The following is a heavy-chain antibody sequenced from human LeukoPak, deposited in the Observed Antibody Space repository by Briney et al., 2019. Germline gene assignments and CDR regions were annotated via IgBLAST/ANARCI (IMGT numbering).Heavy chain of an antibody. Sequence: PGGSLRLSCAASGFTFSSYAMSWVRQAPGKGLEWVSLIYSSGITYYADSVKGRFTISRDNSKNTPYLQMNSLRADDTAVYYCAREVGSGIYLAHVFDIWGQGTMVTVSS. CDR2: IYSSGIT. D-gene: IGHD1-26*01. V-gene: IGHV3-53*01. CDR1: GFTFSSYA. CDR3: AREVGSGIYLAHVFDI. J-gene: IGHJ3*02.